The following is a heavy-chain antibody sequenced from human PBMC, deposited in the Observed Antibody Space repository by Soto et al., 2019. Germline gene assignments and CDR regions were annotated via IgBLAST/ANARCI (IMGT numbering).Heavy chain of an antibody. D-gene: IGHD3-3*01. Sequence: TGWALRLSCAASGFTFSSYAMSWVRQAPGKGLEWVSAISGSGGSTYYADSVKGRFTISRDNSKNTLYLQMNSLRAEDTAVYYCAKDRAIFGVVPYYYYGMDVWGQGTTVTVSS. J-gene: IGHJ6*02. CDR2: ISGSGGST. CDR3: AKDRAIFGVVPYYYYGMDV. V-gene: IGHV3-23*01. CDR1: GFTFSSYA.